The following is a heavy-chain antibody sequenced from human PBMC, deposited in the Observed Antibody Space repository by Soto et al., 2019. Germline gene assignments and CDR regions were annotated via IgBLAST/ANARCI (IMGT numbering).Heavy chain of an antibody. D-gene: IGHD2-2*01. V-gene: IGHV3-23*01. CDR2: ISGSDSST. CDR3: ARIPRYCSSTSCSRAAFDI. J-gene: IGHJ3*02. Sequence: GGSLRLSCAASGFTFSDYAMSWVRQAPGKGLEWVSGISGSDSSTYYADSVKGRFTISRDNSKNTLYLQMNSLRAEDTAVYYCARIPRYCSSTSCSRAAFDIWGQGTMVTVSS. CDR1: GFTFSDYA.